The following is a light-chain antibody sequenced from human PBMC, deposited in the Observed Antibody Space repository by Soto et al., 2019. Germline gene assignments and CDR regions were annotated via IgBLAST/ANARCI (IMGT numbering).Light chain of an antibody. J-gene: IGLJ1*01. CDR3: SSYTSSSTLI. CDR1: SSDVGDYNY. V-gene: IGLV2-14*01. CDR2: EVS. Sequence: QSALTQPASVSGSPGQSITISCTGTSSDVGDYNYVSWYQQHTGKAPKLMIYEVSNRPSGVSNRFSGSKSGNTASLTISGLQAEDEADYYCSSYTSSSTLIFGTGTKLTVL.